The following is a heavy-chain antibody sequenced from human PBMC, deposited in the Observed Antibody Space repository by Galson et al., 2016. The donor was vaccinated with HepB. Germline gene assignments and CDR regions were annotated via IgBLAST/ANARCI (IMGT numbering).Heavy chain of an antibody. D-gene: IGHD1-26*01. CDR2: ISGAGSVN. CDR3: ATEGPHSPRGSNDY. V-gene: IGHV3-30-3*01. Sequence: SLRLSCAASGFIFSSYSMNWVRQAPGKGLEWVAVISGAGSVNFYADSVKGRFTISRDNSKNTLYLQMTSLRVEDPAVYYCATEGPHSPRGSNDYWGQGTLVTVSS. J-gene: IGHJ4*02. CDR1: GFIFSSYS.